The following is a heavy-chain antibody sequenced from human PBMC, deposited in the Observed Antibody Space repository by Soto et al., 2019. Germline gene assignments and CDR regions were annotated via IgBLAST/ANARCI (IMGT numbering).Heavy chain of an antibody. CDR2: ISSSSSTI. Sequence: GGSLRLSCAASGFTFSSYSMNWVRQAPGKGLEWVSYISSSSSTIYYADSVKGRFTISRDNSKNSLYLQMNSLRAEDTAVYYCASSCGWDLGDAFDSWGQGTMVTVSS. CDR3: ASSCGWDLGDAFDS. CDR1: GFTFSSYS. J-gene: IGHJ3*02. D-gene: IGHD6-19*01. V-gene: IGHV3-48*01.